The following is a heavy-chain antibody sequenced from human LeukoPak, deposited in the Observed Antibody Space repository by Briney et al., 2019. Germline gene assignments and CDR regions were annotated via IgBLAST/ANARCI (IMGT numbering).Heavy chain of an antibody. Sequence: ASVKVSCKASGYTFTSYYMHWVRQAPGQGLEWMGWINPNSGGTNYAQKFQGWVTMTRDTSISTAYMELSRLRSDDTAVYYCARAVFSSGYQNFDYWGQGTLVTVSS. J-gene: IGHJ4*02. CDR2: INPNSGGT. CDR1: GYTFTSYY. CDR3: ARAVFSSGYQNFDY. V-gene: IGHV1-2*04. D-gene: IGHD3-22*01.